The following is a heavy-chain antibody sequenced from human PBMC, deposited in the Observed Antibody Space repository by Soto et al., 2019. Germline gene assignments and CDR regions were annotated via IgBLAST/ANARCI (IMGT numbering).Heavy chain of an antibody. D-gene: IGHD2-2*01. J-gene: IGHJ4*02. CDR1: GFTFSSYA. CDR3: AKRASFHCTVQSTRSS. Sequence: EVQLLEAGGGLVQPGGSLRLSCAASGFTFSSYAMSWVRQAPGKGLEWVSAISGSGGSTYYADSVKGRFTISRDNSQNTLYLQMNSLRAEDTAVYYCAKRASFHCTVQSTRSSWGQGTLVTV. V-gene: IGHV3-23*01. CDR2: ISGSGGST.